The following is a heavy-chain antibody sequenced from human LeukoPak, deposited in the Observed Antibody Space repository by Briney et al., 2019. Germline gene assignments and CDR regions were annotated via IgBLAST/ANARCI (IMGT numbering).Heavy chain of an antibody. V-gene: IGHV7-4-1*02. CDR3: ARPSNTYYYYGMDV. CDR1: GYTFTSYA. CDR2: INTNTGNP. D-gene: IGHD3-3*02. Sequence: ASVKVSCKASGYTFTSYAMNWVRQAPGQGLEWMGWINTNTGNPTYAQGFTGRFVFSLDTSVSTAYLQISSLKAEDTAVYYCARPSNTYYYYGMDVWGQGTTVTVSS. J-gene: IGHJ6*02.